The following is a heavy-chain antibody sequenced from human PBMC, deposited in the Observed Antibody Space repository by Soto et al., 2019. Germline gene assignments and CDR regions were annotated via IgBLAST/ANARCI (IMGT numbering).Heavy chain of an antibody. V-gene: IGHV3-30*04. D-gene: IGHD2-21*01. CDR3: AREPYCDSQYFDY. Sequence: QVQLVESGGGMAQAGTSLRLSCTGSGFTFNSLSLHWVRQGPDKGLEWVAVVSFDGKVTYYADSVKGRFTVSRDISKNTIYLQANSLRPEHTAVYYCAREPYCDSQYFDYWGQGTPVTVSS. CDR2: VSFDGKVT. CDR1: GFTFNSLS. J-gene: IGHJ4*02.